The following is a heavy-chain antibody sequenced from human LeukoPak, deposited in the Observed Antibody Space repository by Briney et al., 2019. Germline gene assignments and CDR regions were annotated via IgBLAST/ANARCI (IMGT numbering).Heavy chain of an antibody. CDR3: ARADDYGDYAYAFDI. J-gene: IGHJ3*02. CDR2: IYYSGST. CDR1: GGSISSYY. D-gene: IGHD4-17*01. V-gene: IGHV4-59*01. Sequence: SETLSLTCTVSGGSISSYYWSWIRQPPGKGLEWIGYIYYSGSTNYNPSLKSRVTISVDTSMNQFSLKLSSVTAADTAVYYCARADDYGDYAYAFDIWGQGTMVTVSS.